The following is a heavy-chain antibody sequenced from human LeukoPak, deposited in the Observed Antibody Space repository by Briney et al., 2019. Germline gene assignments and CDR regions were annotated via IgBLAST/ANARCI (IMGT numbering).Heavy chain of an antibody. D-gene: IGHD6-13*01. CDR3: TYSSSWYWFDY. CDR2: ISGSGGST. J-gene: IGHJ4*02. CDR1: GFTFSSYW. Sequence: GGSLRLSCAASGFTFSSYWMSWVRQAPGKGLEWVSAISGSGGSTYYADSVKGRFTISRDNSKNTLYLQMNSLRAEDTAVYYCTYSSSWYWFDYWGQGTLVTVSS. V-gene: IGHV3-23*01.